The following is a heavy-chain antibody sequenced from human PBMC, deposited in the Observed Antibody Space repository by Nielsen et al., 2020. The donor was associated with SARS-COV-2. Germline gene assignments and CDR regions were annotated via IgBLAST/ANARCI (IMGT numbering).Heavy chain of an antibody. Sequence: GESLKISCAASGFKFSDYYVSWIRQAPGKGLEWISYISSTSSYTKYADSVKGRFTTSRDKSKKTLYLQMNSLRVDDTAVYYCAKDWGYTGYDIWGQGTMVTVSS. V-gene: IGHV3-11*05. D-gene: IGHD3-16*02. J-gene: IGHJ3*02. CDR3: AKDWGYTGYDI. CDR2: ISSTSSYT. CDR1: GFKFSDYY.